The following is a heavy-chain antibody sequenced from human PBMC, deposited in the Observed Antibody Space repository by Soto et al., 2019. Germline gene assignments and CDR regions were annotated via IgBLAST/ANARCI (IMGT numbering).Heavy chain of an antibody. V-gene: IGHV4-59*08. D-gene: IGHD6-19*01. CDR1: GGSISSYY. J-gene: IGHJ4*02. CDR2: IYYSGST. CDR3: ARHGGQWLADY. Sequence: SETLSLTCTVSGGSISSYYWSWIRQPPGKGLEWIGYIYYSGSTNYNPSLKSRVTISVDTSKNQFSLKLSSVTAADTAVYYCARHGGQWLADYWGQGTLVTVSS.